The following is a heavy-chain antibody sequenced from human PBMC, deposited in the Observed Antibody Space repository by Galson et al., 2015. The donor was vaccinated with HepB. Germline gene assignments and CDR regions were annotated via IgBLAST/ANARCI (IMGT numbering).Heavy chain of an antibody. CDR3: ARATYYYDSSGYYSNRQVNAEYFQH. Sequence: SLRLSCAASGFTFSSYSMNWVRQAPGKGLEWVSSISSSSSYIYYADSVKGRFTISRDNAKNSLYLQMNSLRAEDTAVYYCARATYYYDSSGYYSNRQVNAEYFQHWGQGTLVTVSS. J-gene: IGHJ1*01. D-gene: IGHD3-22*01. V-gene: IGHV3-21*01. CDR1: GFTFSSYS. CDR2: ISSSSSYI.